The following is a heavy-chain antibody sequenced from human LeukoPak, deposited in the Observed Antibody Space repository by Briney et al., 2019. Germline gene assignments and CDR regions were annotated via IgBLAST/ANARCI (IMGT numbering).Heavy chain of an antibody. CDR2: IGSSGDST. V-gene: IGHV3-23*01. J-gene: IGHJ4*02. Sequence: PGGSLRLSCAASGFTFSSYAMSWVRQAPGKGLEWVSAIGSSGDSTFYTDSVKGRFTISRDNSRDTLFLQMNSLRDEDTAVYYCANGFDYWGQGTLVTVSS. CDR3: ANGFDY. CDR1: GFTFSSYA.